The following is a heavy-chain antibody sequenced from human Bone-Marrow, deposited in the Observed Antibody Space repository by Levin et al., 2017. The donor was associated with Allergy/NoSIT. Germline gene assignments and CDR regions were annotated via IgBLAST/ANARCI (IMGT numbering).Heavy chain of an antibody. CDR2: TPYDGGNP. Sequence: HPGGSLRLSCEASGFIFSGHGMHWVRQAPGKGLEWVAVTPYDGGNPYYAESVKGRFTISRDNSKNTLYLQMNSLSAEDTAVYYCARVPDSSGWYHAFDYWGQGTLVTVSS. CDR3: ARVPDSSGWYHAFDY. CDR1: GFIFSGHG. J-gene: IGHJ4*02. V-gene: IGHV3-30*03. D-gene: IGHD6-19*01.